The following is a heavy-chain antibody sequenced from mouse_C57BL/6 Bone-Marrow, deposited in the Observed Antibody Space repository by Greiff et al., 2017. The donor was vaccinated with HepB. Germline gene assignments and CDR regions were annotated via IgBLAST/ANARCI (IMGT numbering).Heavy chain of an antibody. J-gene: IGHJ3*01. V-gene: IGHV3-6*01. CDR2: ISYDGSN. CDR3: ARDLDWSY. Sequence: EVQLVESGPGLVKPSQSLSLTCSVTGYSITSGYNWNWIRQFPGNKLEWMGYISYDGSNNYNPSLKNRISITRDTSKNQFFLKLNSVTTEDTATYYCARDLDWSYWGQGTLVTVSA. CDR1: GYSITSGYN. D-gene: IGHD4-1*01.